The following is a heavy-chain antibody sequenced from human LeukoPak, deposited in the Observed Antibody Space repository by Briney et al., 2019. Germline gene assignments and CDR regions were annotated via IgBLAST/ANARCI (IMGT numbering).Heavy chain of an antibody. D-gene: IGHD6-6*01. Sequence: GRSLRLSCAASGFTFSSYWMSWVRQAPGKGLEWVANIKQDGSEKYYVDSVKGRFTISRDNAKNSLYLQMNSLRAEDTAVYYCARALATRPPDAFDIWGQGTMVTVSS. CDR2: IKQDGSEK. J-gene: IGHJ3*02. CDR1: GFTFSSYW. V-gene: IGHV3-7*01. CDR3: ARALATRPPDAFDI.